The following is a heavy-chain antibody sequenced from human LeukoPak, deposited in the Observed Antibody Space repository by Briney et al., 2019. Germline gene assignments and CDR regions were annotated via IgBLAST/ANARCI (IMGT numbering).Heavy chain of an antibody. D-gene: IGHD3-16*02. CDR3: ARVWGSYRYYYYYMDV. Sequence: RTSETLSLTCTVSGYSISSGNYWGWIRQPPGKGLEWIGSIYHSGSTYYNPSLKSRVTISVDTSKNQFSLKLSSVTAADTAVYYCARVWGSYRYYYYYMDVWGKGTTVTVSS. J-gene: IGHJ6*03. CDR2: IYHSGST. V-gene: IGHV4-38-2*02. CDR1: GYSISSGNY.